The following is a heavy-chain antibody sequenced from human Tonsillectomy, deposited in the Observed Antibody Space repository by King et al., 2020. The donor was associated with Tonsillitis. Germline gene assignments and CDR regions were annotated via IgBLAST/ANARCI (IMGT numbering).Heavy chain of an antibody. CDR3: AKEARGYSFGWFEMDV. D-gene: IGHD5-18*01. CDR2: ISYDGSNK. J-gene: IGHJ6*02. V-gene: IGHV3-30*18. CDR1: GFTFSSYG. Sequence: QLVQSGGGVVQPGRSLRLSCAASGFTFSSYGMHWVRQAPGKGLEWVAVISYDGSNKYYADYVKGRFTISRDNSKNTLYLQMNSLRAEDTAVYYCAKEARGYSFGWFEMDVWGQGTTVTVSS.